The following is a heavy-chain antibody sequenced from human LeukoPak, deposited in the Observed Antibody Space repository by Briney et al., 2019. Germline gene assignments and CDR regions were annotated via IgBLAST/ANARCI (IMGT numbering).Heavy chain of an antibody. Sequence: GESLKISCKGSGYTFTTYWIGWVRQMPGKGLEWMGIIYPGDSDTRYSPSFQGQVTISADKSISTAYLQWSSLRASDTAMYHCARKYGSGNQAFDIWGQGTMVTVSS. D-gene: IGHD3-10*01. CDR1: GYTFTTYW. CDR3: ARKYGSGNQAFDI. V-gene: IGHV5-51*01. CDR2: IYPGDSDT. J-gene: IGHJ3*02.